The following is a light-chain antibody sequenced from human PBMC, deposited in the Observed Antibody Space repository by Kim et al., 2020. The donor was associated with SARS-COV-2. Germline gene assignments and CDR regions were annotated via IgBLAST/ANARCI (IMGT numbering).Light chain of an antibody. Sequence: TVTISCTRSRGSIASNYVQWYQQRPGSAPTTVIYEDNQRPSGVPDRFSGSIDSSSNSASLTISGLKTEDEADYYCQSYDSSNHVVFGGGTQLTVL. CDR1: RGSIASNY. CDR2: EDN. V-gene: IGLV6-57*03. J-gene: IGLJ2*01. CDR3: QSYDSSNHVV.